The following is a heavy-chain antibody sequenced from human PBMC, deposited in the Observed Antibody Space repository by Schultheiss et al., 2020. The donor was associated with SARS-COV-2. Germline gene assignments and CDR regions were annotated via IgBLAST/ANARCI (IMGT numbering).Heavy chain of an antibody. J-gene: IGHJ4*02. CDR3: TTCGIAVAGTPPTPQGGTPL. V-gene: IGHV4-39*07. CDR2: IYYSGST. CDR1: GGSISSSSYY. Sequence: SETLSLTCTVSGGSISSSSYYWGWIRQPPGKGLEWIGSIYYSGSTYYNPSLKSRVTISVDTSKNQFSLKLSSVTAADTAVYYCTTCGIAVAGTPPTPQGGTPLWGQGTLVTVSS. D-gene: IGHD6-19*01.